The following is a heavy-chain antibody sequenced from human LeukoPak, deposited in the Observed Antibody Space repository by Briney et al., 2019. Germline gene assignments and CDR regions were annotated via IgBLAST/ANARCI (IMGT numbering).Heavy chain of an antibody. CDR3: AKGNWRYFDY. D-gene: IGHD1-1*01. J-gene: IGHJ4*02. V-gene: IGHV3-23*01. CDR2: ISGSGGST. Sequence: GGSLRLSCAASGFTFSTYVMSWVCQAPGKGLEWVSAISGSGGSTYYADSVKGRFTISRDDSKNTLYLQMNSLGADDTAVYYCAKGNWRYFDYWGQGTLVTVSS. CDR1: GFTFSTYV.